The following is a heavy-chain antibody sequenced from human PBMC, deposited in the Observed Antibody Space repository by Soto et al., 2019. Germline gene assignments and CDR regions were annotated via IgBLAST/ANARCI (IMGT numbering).Heavy chain of an antibody. V-gene: IGHV2-26*01. CDR2: VFSNGEK. J-gene: IGHJ4*02. Sequence: QVTLKESGPVLVKPTETLTLTCTVSGFSLRNAKMGVSWIRQPPGKALEWLAQVFSNGEKSYSTSLKTRLTISKDTSKSQVVLTMPNVGPLDTATYYCARFDDYGLSSWGQGTLVTVSS. D-gene: IGHD4-17*01. CDR1: GFSLRNAKMG. CDR3: ARFDDYGLSS.